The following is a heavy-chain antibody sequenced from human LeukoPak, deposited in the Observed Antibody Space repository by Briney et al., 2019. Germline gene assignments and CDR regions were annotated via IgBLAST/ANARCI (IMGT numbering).Heavy chain of an antibody. J-gene: IGHJ4*02. CDR3: VRDRPYSGDPFDY. D-gene: IGHD7-27*01. CDR1: GGSISSYY. Sequence: SETLSLTCTVSGGSISSYYWTWIRQPAGKGLEWIGRIYTSGSTNYNPSLKSRVTMSVDTSKNQFSLQLNSVTPEDTAMYYCVRDRPYSGDPFDYWGQGTLVTVSS. V-gene: IGHV4-4*07. CDR2: IYTSGST.